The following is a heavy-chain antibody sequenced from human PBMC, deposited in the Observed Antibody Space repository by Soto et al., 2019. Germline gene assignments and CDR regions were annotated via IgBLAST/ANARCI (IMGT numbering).Heavy chain of an antibody. Sequence: QVQLVQSGAEVKKPGASVKVSCKASGYTFTSYGISWVRQAPGQGLEWMGWISAYNGNTNYAQKLQGRVTMTTDTTTSTASMELRSLRSDDPAVYYCARSSGAASWFDPWGQGTLVTVSS. D-gene: IGHD6-13*01. V-gene: IGHV1-18*01. CDR2: ISAYNGNT. CDR1: GYTFTSYG. CDR3: ARSSGAASWFDP. J-gene: IGHJ5*02.